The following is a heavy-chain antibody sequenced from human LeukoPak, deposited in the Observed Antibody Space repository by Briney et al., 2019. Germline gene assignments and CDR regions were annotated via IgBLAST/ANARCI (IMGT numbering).Heavy chain of an antibody. D-gene: IGHD6-19*01. Sequence: SETLSLTCTVSGGSINNYYWSWIRQPPGKGLEWIGHIHYSGGTTYNPSLKSRVTMSVDTSKNQFSLKLSSVTAADTAMYYCARAAEYSSGWYLFDYWGQGILVTVSA. CDR2: IHYSGGT. CDR1: GGSINNYY. V-gene: IGHV4-59*12. J-gene: IGHJ4*02. CDR3: ARAAEYSSGWYLFDY.